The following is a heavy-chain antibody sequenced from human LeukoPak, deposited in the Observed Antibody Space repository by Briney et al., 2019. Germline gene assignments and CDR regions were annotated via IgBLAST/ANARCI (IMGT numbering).Heavy chain of an antibody. CDR1: GGSISSYY. J-gene: IGHJ3*02. Sequence: SETLSLTCTVSGGSISSYYWSWIRQPPGKGLEWIGYIYYCGSTNYNPSLKSRVTISVDTSKNQFSLKLSSVTAADTAVYYCARSNASDSSGYYYLPNDAFDIWGQGTMVTVSS. CDR2: IYYCGST. CDR3: ARSNASDSSGYYYLPNDAFDI. V-gene: IGHV4-59*01. D-gene: IGHD3-22*01.